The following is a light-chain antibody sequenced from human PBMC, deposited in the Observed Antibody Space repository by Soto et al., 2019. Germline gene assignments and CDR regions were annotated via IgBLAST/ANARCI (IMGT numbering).Light chain of an antibody. CDR2: DAY. J-gene: IGKJ2*01. CDR3: QQYAGSPRT. CDR1: QSVRSNF. Sequence: EIVLTQSPGTLSLSPGDTDTLSCRASQSVRSNFLAWYQHKPGQAPRLLIHDAYSRATGIPDRFSGSGSDRDFTLTISRLEPEDFAVYYCQQYAGSPRTFGQGTKLEIK. V-gene: IGKV3-20*01.